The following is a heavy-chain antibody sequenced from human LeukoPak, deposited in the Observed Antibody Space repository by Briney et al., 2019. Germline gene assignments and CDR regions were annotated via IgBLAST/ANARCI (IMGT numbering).Heavy chain of an antibody. CDR3: ARLYYDASDYADY. CDR1: GFSFTSYW. CDR2: IYPDDSDT. Sequence: GQSLKISCKGSGFSFTSYWIGWVRQMAGKGPEWMGHIYPDDSDTRYSPSFQGQVTISADKSISTAYLQWSSLKASDTAMYYCARLYYDASDYADYWGQGTLVTVSS. V-gene: IGHV5-51*01. J-gene: IGHJ4*02. D-gene: IGHD3-22*01.